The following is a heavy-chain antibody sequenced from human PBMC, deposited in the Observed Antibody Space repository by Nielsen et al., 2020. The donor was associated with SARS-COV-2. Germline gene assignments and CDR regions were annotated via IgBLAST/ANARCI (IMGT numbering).Heavy chain of an antibody. D-gene: IGHD3-10*01. J-gene: IGHJ4*02. CDR3: ARGLDYGSGHDSDY. CDR1: GYTFTGYY. V-gene: IGHV1-69*06. Sequence: SVKVSCKASGYTFTGYYMHWVRQAPGQGLEWMGGIIPIFGTANYAQKFQGRVTITADKSTSTAYMELSSLRSEDTAVYYCARGLDYGSGHDSDYWGQGTLVTVSS. CDR2: IIPIFGTA.